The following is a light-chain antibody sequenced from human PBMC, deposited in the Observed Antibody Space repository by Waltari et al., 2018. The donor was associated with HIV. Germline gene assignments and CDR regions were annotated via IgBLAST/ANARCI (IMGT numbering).Light chain of an antibody. CDR3: QSANRSGSYVV. Sequence: SYELTQSPSISVSPGQTARLTCSGDTLPKQFGFWYQQKPGQPRVLVMYKDSERPSGIPERFSGSSSGTTVTLTISEVQAEDEADYYCQSANRSGSYVVFGGGTKLTVL. CDR2: KDS. V-gene: IGLV3-25*03. J-gene: IGLJ3*02. CDR1: TLPKQF.